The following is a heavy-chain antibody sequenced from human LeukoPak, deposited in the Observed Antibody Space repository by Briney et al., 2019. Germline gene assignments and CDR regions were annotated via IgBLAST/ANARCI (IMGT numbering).Heavy chain of an antibody. CDR1: GFSFGNAW. V-gene: IGHV3-15*01. Sequence: GGSLRLSCAASGFSFGNAWMSWVRQAPGKGLEYIGRIKSKIDGGTTEYAAPVKGRVTISRDDSKDTPYLEMNSLKTEDTAVYHCTTLWGGGPDYWGQGTLVTVSS. J-gene: IGHJ4*02. D-gene: IGHD3-16*01. CDR3: TTLWGGGPDY. CDR2: IKSKIDGGTT.